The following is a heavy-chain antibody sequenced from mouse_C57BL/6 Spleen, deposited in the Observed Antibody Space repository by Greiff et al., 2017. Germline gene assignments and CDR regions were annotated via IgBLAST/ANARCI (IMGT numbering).Heavy chain of an antibody. V-gene: IGHV1-39*01. CDR2: INPNYGTT. CDR1: GYSFTDYN. CDR3: ASRYGSTYSLAF. J-gene: IGHJ3*01. D-gene: IGHD1-1*01. Sequence: VQLQQSGPELVKPGASVKISCKASGYSFTDYNMNWVKQSNGKSLEWIGVINPNYGTTSYNQKFKGKATLTVAQSSSTAYMKLDSLTSEDSAVYYCASRYGSTYSLAFWGQGTLVTVSA.